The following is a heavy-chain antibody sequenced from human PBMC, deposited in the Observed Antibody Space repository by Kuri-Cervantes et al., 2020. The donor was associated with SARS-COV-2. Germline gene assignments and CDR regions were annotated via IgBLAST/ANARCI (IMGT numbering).Heavy chain of an antibody. V-gene: IGHV1-69*05. Sequence: SVKVSCKASGYSFYSYDINWVRQATGQGLEWMGGIIPIFGTANYAQKFQGRVTITTDESTSTAYMELSSLRSEDTAVYYCARADPNYDFWSGYYVYWGQGTLVTVSS. CDR1: GYSFYSYD. CDR3: ARADPNYDFWSGYYVY. CDR2: IIPIFGTA. J-gene: IGHJ4*02. D-gene: IGHD3-3*01.